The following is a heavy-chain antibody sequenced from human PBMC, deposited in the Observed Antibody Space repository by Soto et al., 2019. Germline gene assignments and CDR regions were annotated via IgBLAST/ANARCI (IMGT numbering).Heavy chain of an antibody. J-gene: IGHJ4*02. V-gene: IGHV4-30-2*01. CDR2: IYHSGST. CDR3: ARENNVLPGGYFDY. D-gene: IGHD3-10*01. CDR1: GGSISSGGYS. Sequence: QLQLQESGSGLVKPSQTLSLTCAVSGGSISSGGYSWSWIRQPLGKGLEWIGYIYHSGSTYYNPSLKSRVTISVDRSKNQFSLKLSSVTAADTAVYYCARENNVLPGGYFDYWGQGTLVTVSS.